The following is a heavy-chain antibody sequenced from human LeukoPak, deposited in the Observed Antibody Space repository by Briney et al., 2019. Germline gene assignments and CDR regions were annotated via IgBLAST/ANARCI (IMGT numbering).Heavy chain of an antibody. J-gene: IGHJ4*02. CDR2: IKEDGSAT. CDR1: GFTFSTYW. Sequence: PGGSLRLSCAASGFTFSTYWMTWVRQAPGKGPEWVANIKEDGSATYYVDSVKGRFTFSRDNAKKSLYLQMNSLRAEDTAVYYCARDSPGYLAYDSWGQGTLVTVSS. D-gene: IGHD1-1*01. V-gene: IGHV3-7*04. CDR3: ARDSPGYLAYDS.